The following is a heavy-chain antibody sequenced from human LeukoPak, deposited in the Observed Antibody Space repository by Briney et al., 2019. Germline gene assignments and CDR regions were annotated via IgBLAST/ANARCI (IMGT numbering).Heavy chain of an antibody. J-gene: IGHJ6*02. Sequence: GGSLRLSCAASGFTFSTYWMSWVRQAPGKGLEWVANIKHDGSEKYYVDSVKGRFTISRDNAKNSLYLQMNSLRAEDTAVYYCARDRAAFGMDVWGQGTTVTVSS. CDR2: IKHDGSEK. CDR3: ARDRAAFGMDV. CDR1: GFTFSTYW. V-gene: IGHV3-7*04.